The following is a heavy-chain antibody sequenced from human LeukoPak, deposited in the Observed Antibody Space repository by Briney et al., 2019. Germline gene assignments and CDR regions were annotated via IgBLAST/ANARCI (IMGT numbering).Heavy chain of an antibody. CDR1: GVSISSSSYY. J-gene: IGHJ3*02. V-gene: IGHV4-39*01. CDR2: INYSGST. Sequence: SETLSLTCTVSGVSISSSSYYWGWHRQPPGLGLDSVGSINYSGSTYYNPSLKSRVTISVDTSKNQFSLKLSSVTAADTAVYYCARGQYIVVVPAAAHAFDIWGQGTMVTVSS. D-gene: IGHD2-2*01. CDR3: ARGQYIVVVPAAAHAFDI.